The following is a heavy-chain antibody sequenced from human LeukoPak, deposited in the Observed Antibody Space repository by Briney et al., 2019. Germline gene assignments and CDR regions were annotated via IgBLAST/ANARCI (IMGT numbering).Heavy chain of an antibody. V-gene: IGHV1-2*06. CDR2: INPSSGDT. D-gene: IGHD6-13*01. J-gene: IGHJ6*02. CDR3: ARGGSTWTVHYYGMDV. Sequence: ASVKVSCKASGYTFTGYLLNWVRQAPGQGLEWMGRINPSSGDTNYAQKFQGRVTLNRDTSISTAYMDLSSLRSDDTAVYYCARGGSTWTVHYYGMDVWGQGTTVTVSS. CDR1: GYTFTGYL.